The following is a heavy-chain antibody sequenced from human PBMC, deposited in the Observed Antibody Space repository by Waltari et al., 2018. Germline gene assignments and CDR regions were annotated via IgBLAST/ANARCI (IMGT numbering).Heavy chain of an antibody. V-gene: IGHV3-53*04. CDR2: IYSGGST. CDR3: AATVTSPPYYYYYMDV. J-gene: IGHJ6*03. D-gene: IGHD4-17*01. Sequence: EVQLVESGGGLVQPGGSLRLSCAASGFTVSSNYMSWVRQARGKGLEWVSVIYSGGSTYYADSVKGRFTISRHNSKNTLYLQMNSLRAEDTAVYYCAATVTSPPYYYYYMDVWGKGTTVTISS. CDR1: GFTVSSNY.